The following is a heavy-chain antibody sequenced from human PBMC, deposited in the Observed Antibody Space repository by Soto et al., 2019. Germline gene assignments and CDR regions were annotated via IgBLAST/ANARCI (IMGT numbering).Heavy chain of an antibody. CDR2: IYYSGST. D-gene: IGHD2-21*02. CDR3: ARQRTSVVTQAYFGV. V-gene: IGHV4-39*01. CDR1: GDSISSRSYY. Sequence: SETLSLTCTVTGDSISSRSYYWGWIRQPPGKGLEWIGSIYYSGSTYNNPSLRSRVSMSIDTSKDQFSLKLKSVTAADAALYFCARQRTSVVTQAYFGVWGPGSLVTVSS. J-gene: IGHJ4*02.